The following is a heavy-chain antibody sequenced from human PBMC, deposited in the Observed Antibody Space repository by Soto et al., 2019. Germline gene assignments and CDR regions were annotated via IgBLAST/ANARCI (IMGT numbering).Heavy chain of an antibody. CDR2: VRSKAAGGTI. CDR3: TADLTSQSDY. J-gene: IGHJ4*02. Sequence: GGSLRLSCAASGFTFSNAWMNWVRQAPGWGLEWVGRVRSKAAGGTIEYAAPVKGRFSISRDDSKNTLYLQMNSLKIEDTAVYYCTADLTSQSDYWGQGTLVTVSS. D-gene: IGHD2-2*01. CDR1: GFTFSNAW. V-gene: IGHV3-15*07.